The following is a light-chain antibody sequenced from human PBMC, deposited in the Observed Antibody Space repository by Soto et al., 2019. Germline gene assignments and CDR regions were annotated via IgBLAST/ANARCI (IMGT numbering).Light chain of an antibody. CDR3: QQFSSYPLT. Sequence: EIVLTQSPGTLSFSPGERATLSFRTSQSVSSNYLAWYQQKPGQAPRLLIYGASSRATGIPDRFSGGGSGTDFTLTISRLEPEDFAVYYCQQFSSYPLTFGGGTKVDIK. V-gene: IGKV3-20*01. CDR2: GAS. J-gene: IGKJ4*01. CDR1: QSVSSNY.